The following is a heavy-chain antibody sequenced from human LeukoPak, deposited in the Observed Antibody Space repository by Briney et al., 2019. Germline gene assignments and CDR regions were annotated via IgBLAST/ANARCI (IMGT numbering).Heavy chain of an antibody. Sequence: ASVKVSCKASRYTFTSYYMHWVRQAPGKGLGWMGIINPSGGSTSYAQKFQGRVTMTSDTSTSIVYMELSSLRSEDTAVYYCARGKGSSWYVGSYWGQGTLVTVSS. V-gene: IGHV1-46*01. D-gene: IGHD6-13*01. CDR2: INPSGGST. J-gene: IGHJ4*02. CDR1: RYTFTSYY. CDR3: ARGKGSSWYVGSY.